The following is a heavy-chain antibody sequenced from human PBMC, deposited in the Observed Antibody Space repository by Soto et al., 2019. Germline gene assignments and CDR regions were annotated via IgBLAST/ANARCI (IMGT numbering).Heavy chain of an antibody. Sequence: SGPTLVNPTQTLTLTCTFSGFSLSTSGVGVGWIRQPPGKALEWLALIYSDDDKRYSPSLRSRLTITEDTSKNQVVFTMINMDPMDTATYYCAHTDSDGYNFDDFDYWGQGTLVTVSS. J-gene: IGHJ4*02. CDR1: GFSLSTSGVG. CDR2: IYSDDDK. V-gene: IGHV2-5*02. D-gene: IGHD5-12*01. CDR3: AHTDSDGYNFDDFDY.